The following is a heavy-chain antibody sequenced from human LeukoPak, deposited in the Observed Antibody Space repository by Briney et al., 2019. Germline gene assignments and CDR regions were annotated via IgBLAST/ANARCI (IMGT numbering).Heavy chain of an antibody. J-gene: IGHJ6*03. Sequence: ASVKVSCKVSGYSLSELSLHWVRQAPGKRLEWMGGSDPEDGEKIYAQKFQGRVTMTEDTSTDTAYMELRSLRSEDTAVYYCATEEVGATPSGYYYYMDAWGKGTTVTVSS. V-gene: IGHV1-24*01. CDR2: SDPEDGEK. CDR3: ATEEVGATPSGYYYYMDA. D-gene: IGHD1-26*01. CDR1: GYSLSELS.